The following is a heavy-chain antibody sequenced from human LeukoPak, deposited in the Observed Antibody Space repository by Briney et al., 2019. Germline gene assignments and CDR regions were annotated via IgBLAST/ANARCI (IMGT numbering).Heavy chain of an antibody. J-gene: IGHJ4*02. CDR3: AGEGSYYFDY. CDR2: ISSSSSTI. V-gene: IGHV3-48*01. CDR1: GFTFSSYS. Sequence: GGSLRLSCAASGFTFSSYSMNWVRQAPGKGLEWVSYISSSSSTIYYADSVKGRFTISRDNAKNSLYLQVNSLRAEDTAVYYCAGEGSYYFDYWGQGTLVTVSS. D-gene: IGHD1-26*01.